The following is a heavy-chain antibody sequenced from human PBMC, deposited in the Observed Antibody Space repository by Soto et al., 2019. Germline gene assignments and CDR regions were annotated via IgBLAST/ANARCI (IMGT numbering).Heavy chain of an antibody. D-gene: IGHD6-19*01. V-gene: IGHV1-69*13. CDR2: IIPIFGTA. CDR3: ARDSETYSSGWYPFDYYYYGMDV. Sequence: SVKVSCKAPGSTFSSYAISWVRQAPGQGLEWMGGIIPIFGTANYAQKFQGRVTITADESTSTAYMELSSLRSEDTAVYYCARDSETYSSGWYPFDYYYYGMDVWGQGTTVTVS. CDR1: GSTFSSYA. J-gene: IGHJ6*02.